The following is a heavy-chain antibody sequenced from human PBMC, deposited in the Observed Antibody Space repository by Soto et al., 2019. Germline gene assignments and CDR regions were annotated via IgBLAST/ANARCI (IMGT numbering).Heavy chain of an antibody. CDR1: GYSFTSYW. D-gene: IGHD3-22*01. CDR3: ARQIYDSDSGPNFQYYFDS. J-gene: IGHJ4*02. V-gene: IGHV5-51*01. CDR2: IYPDDSDT. Sequence: PGESLKISCKGSGYSFTSYWIGWVRQMPGKGLEWMGIIYPDDSDTRYNPSFRGHVTISAAKSITTVFLQWSSLRASDTAMYYCARQIYDSDSGPNFQYYFDSWGQGTLVTVSS.